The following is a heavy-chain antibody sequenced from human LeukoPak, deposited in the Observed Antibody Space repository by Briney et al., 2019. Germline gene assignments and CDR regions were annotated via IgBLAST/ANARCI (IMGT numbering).Heavy chain of an antibody. CDR1: GFTVSSNY. V-gene: IGHV3-53*01. CDR3: ARERRSSTSCYAGGWFDP. CDR2: IYSGGST. Sequence: GGSLRLSCAASGFTVSSNYMSWVRQAPGKGLEWVSVIYSGGSTYYADSVKGRFTISRDNSKNTLYLQMNSLRAEDTAVYYCARERRSSTSCYAGGWFDPWGQGTLVTVSS. J-gene: IGHJ5*02. D-gene: IGHD2-2*01.